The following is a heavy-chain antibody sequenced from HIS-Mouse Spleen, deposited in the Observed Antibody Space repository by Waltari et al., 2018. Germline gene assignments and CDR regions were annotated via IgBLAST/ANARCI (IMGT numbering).Heavy chain of an antibody. CDR2: IYYSGST. CDR3: AREIPYSSSWYDWYFDL. V-gene: IGHV4-39*07. J-gene: IGHJ2*01. CDR1: GGSISSSSYY. D-gene: IGHD6-13*01. Sequence: QLQLQESGPGLVKPSETLSLTCTVSGGSISSSSYYWGWIRQPPGKGLGWIGSIYYSGSTHSNPSLKSRVTISVDTSKNQFSRKLSSVTAADTAVYYCAREIPYSSSWYDWYFDLWGRGTLVTVSS.